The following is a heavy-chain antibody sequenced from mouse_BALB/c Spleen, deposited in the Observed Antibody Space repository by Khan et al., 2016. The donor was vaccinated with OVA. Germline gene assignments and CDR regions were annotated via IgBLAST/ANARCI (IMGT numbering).Heavy chain of an antibody. CDR1: GYSFSTYY. D-gene: IGHD1-1*01. CDR3: ARHGSTSWFAY. V-gene: IGHV1S135*01. Sequence: EVQLQESGPELMKPGASVKISCKASGYSFSTYYIHWVTRSHGKTLAWIGFIDPFNGRTTYIQKFKGKATLTVAKSSSTAYMHLTSLTSEDSAVYYCARHGSTSWFAYWGQGTLVTVSA. J-gene: IGHJ3*01. CDR2: IDPFNGRT.